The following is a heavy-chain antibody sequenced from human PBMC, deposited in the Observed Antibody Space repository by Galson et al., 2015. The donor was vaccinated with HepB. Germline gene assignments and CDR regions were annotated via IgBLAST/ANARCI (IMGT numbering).Heavy chain of an antibody. CDR1: GFTFDGYG. J-gene: IGHJ4*02. V-gene: IGHV3-20*04. CDR3: ARETDIYYYDSGSYYSGTGLFDY. CDR2: IDWNGANI. Sequence: SLRLSCAASGFTFDGYGMSWVRQAPGKGLEWVSGIDWNGANIHYADSVKGRFTISRVNAKNSLYLQMSSLRAGDTALYYCARETDIYYYDSGSYYSGTGLFDYWGQGTLVNVSS. D-gene: IGHD3-10*01.